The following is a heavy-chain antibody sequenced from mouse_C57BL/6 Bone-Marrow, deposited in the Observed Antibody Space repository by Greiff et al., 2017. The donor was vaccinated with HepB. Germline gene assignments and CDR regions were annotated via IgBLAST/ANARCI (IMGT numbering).Heavy chain of an antibody. J-gene: IGHJ1*03. D-gene: IGHD1-1*01. CDR3: ERGGDYYGSRGDGYFDV. CDR2: IDPNSGGT. Sequence: QVQLQQPGAELVKPGASVKLSCKASGYTFTSYWMHWVKQRPGRGLEWIGRIDPNSGGTKYNEKFKSKATLTVDKPSSTAYMQLSGLTSEDSAVYYWERGGDYYGSRGDGYFDVWATGTTVTVPS. CDR1: GYTFTSYW. V-gene: IGHV1-72*01.